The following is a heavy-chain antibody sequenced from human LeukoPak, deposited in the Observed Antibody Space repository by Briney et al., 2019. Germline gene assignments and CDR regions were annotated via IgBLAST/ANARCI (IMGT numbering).Heavy chain of an antibody. CDR1: GFTLSSHS. Sequence: GSLRLSRAAYGFTLSSHSMNWVRQAPGKGLEWVSSISSSSSYIHSADSVKGRFTVSRDNAKNSLYLQMNSLRAEGTAVYYCARDLYDSGAYSSPIDYWGQGTLVTVSS. CDR2: ISSSSSYI. CDR3: ARDLYDSGAYSSPIDY. V-gene: IGHV3-21*01. D-gene: IGHD3-22*01. J-gene: IGHJ4*02.